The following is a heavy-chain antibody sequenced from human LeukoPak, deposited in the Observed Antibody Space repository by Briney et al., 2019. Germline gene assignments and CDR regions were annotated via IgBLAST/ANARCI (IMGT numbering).Heavy chain of an antibody. J-gene: IGHJ6*03. CDR3: ATGRGYSYGYVDYYYMDV. V-gene: IGHV1-24*01. CDR1: GYTLTELS. Sequence: ASVKVSCKVSGYTLTELSMHWVRQAPGKGLEWMGGFDPEDGETIDAQKFQGRVTMTEDTSTDTAYMELSSLRSEDTAVYCCATGRGYSYGYVDYYYMDVWGKGTTVTVSS. CDR2: FDPEDGET. D-gene: IGHD5-18*01.